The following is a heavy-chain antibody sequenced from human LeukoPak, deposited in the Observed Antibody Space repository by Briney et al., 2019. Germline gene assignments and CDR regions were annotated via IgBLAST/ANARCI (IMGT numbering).Heavy chain of an antibody. CDR1: GGSFSGYY. V-gene: IGHV4-34*01. D-gene: IGHD5-18*01. Sequence: PSETLSLTCAVYGGSFSGYYWNWIRQPPGKGLEWIGEINHSGSNNYNASLKSRVTIPVDTSKNQFSLRLSSVTAADTAVYYCAPRGDIEHSYGYGKWFDPWGQGTRVTVSS. CDR3: APRGDIEHSYGYGKWFDP. CDR2: INHSGSN. J-gene: IGHJ5*02.